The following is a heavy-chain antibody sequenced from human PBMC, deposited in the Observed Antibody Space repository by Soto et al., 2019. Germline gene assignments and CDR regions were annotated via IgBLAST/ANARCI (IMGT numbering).Heavy chain of an antibody. CDR2: TYYRSKWYN. CDR3: ARDGAMIQQLYYYYGMDV. V-gene: IGHV6-1*01. CDR1: GDSVSINSAA. J-gene: IGHJ6*02. D-gene: IGHD5-18*01. Sequence: QTLSLTCAISGDSVSINSAAWNWIRQSPSRGLEWLGRTYYRSKWYNDYAVSVKSRITINPDTSKNQFSLQLNSVTPEDTAVYYCARDGAMIQQLYYYYGMDVWGQGTTVTVSS.